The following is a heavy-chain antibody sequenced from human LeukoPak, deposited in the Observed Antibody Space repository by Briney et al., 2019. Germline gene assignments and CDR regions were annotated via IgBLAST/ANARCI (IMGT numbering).Heavy chain of an antibody. CDR2: IYYSGST. Sequence: PSETLSLTCTVSGGSISSHYWSWIRQPPGKGLEWIGYIYYSGSTNYNPSLKSRVTISVDTSKNQFSLQLSSVTAADTAVYYCARLGASNLAVAAYDYWGQGTLVTVSS. V-gene: IGHV4-59*11. CDR1: GGSISSHY. CDR3: ARLGASNLAVAAYDY. J-gene: IGHJ4*02. D-gene: IGHD6-19*01.